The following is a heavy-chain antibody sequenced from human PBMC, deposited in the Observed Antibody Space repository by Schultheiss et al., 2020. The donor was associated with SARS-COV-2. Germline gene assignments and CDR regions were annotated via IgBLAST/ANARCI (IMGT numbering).Heavy chain of an antibody. Sequence: SETLSLTCGVYGGSFSDNYWTWIRQPPGKGLEWIGEINHSGSTNYNPSLKSRVTISVDKSKNQFSLKLSSVTAADTAVYYCASYRQLGTLGTWRYGMDVWGHGTTVTVAS. CDR2: INHSGST. CDR3: ASYRQLGTLGTWRYGMDV. J-gene: IGHJ6*02. D-gene: IGHD6-13*01. V-gene: IGHV4-34*01. CDR1: GGSFSDNY.